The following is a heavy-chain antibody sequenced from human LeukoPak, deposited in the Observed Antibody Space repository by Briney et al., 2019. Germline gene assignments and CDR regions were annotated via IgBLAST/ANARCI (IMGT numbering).Heavy chain of an antibody. CDR2: INPNSGGT. D-gene: IGHD6-19*01. CDR1: GYTFTGYY. V-gene: IGHV1-2*02. CDR3: ARDDSSGWYFDY. J-gene: IGHJ4*02. Sequence: ASVKVSCKASGYTFTGYYMHWVRQAPGQGLEWMGWINPNSGGTNYAQKFQDRVTMTRDTSISTAYMELSRLRSDDTAVYYCARDDSSGWYFDYWGQGTLVTVSS.